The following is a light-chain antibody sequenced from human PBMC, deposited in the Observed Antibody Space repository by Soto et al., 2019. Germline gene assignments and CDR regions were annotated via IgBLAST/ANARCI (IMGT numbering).Light chain of an antibody. CDR3: SSYTSSSTYV. CDR2: EVN. Sequence: LAQPASVAGSPGQSITISCTGTSSDVGGYDYVSWYQQHPGKAPKLIIYEVNNRPSGVSHRFSGSKSGNTASLTISGLQAEDEADYYCSSYTSSSTYVFGSGIKVTVL. CDR1: SSDVGGYDY. V-gene: IGLV2-14*01. J-gene: IGLJ1*01.